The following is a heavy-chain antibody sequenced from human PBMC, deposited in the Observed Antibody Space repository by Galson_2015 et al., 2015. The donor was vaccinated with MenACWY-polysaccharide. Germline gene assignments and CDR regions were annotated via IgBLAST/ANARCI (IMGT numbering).Heavy chain of an antibody. Sequence: SLRLSCAASGFSFGANGMSWVRQAPGRGLEWVSGSGSGGGLYYADSVKGRLTVSRDNSKNTLYLQMNNLRAEDTAVYYCAKVGPRSSWTMGIDYCGQGTLVTVSS. CDR2: SGSGGGL. D-gene: IGHD6-13*01. V-gene: IGHV3-23*01. CDR3: AKVGPRSSWTMGIDY. CDR1: GFSFGANG. J-gene: IGHJ4*02.